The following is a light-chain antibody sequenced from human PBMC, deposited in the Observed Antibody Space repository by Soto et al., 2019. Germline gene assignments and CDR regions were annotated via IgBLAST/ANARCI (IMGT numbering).Light chain of an antibody. V-gene: IGKV1-17*01. J-gene: IGKJ1*01. CDR3: QQYNSYPWT. Sequence: DIQMTQSPSPLSSAVRERFTITCRASQGIRNDLVWYQQKPGKAPNLLIFAASTLQSGVPSRFSGSGSGTEFTLTISSLQPDDFATYYCQQYNSYPWTFGQGTKVDIK. CDR2: AAS. CDR1: QGIRND.